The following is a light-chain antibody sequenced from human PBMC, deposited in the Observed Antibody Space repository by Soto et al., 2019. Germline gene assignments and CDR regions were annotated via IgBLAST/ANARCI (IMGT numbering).Light chain of an antibody. V-gene: IGKV3-20*01. CDR1: QSVSSSY. CDR3: QQYGNSPT. CDR2: GAS. J-gene: IGKJ1*01. Sequence: EIVLTQSPGTLSLSPGERATLSCRASQSVSSSYLAWYQQEPGQAPRLLIYGASSRATGIPDRFSGSGSGTDFTLTISRLEPEDFAVYYCQQYGNSPTFGQGTKVAIK.